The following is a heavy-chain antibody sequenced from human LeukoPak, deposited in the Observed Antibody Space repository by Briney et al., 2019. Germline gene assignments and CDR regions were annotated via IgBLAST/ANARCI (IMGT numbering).Heavy chain of an antibody. CDR1: GYTFTSFY. J-gene: IGHJ4*02. Sequence: GASVKVSCKASGYTFTSFYMHWVRQAPGQGLEWMGIINPGGGSASAAQKLQGRLTLTRDTSTSTVYMDLSSLKSQDTAVYYCARDYHGSGNLTTFDYWGQGTLVTVSS. CDR2: INPGGGSA. D-gene: IGHD3-10*01. CDR3: ARDYHGSGNLTTFDY. V-gene: IGHV1-46*01.